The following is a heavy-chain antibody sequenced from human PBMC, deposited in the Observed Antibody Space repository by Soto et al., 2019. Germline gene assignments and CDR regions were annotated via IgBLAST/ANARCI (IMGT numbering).Heavy chain of an antibody. CDR1: GYTFTSYA. Sequence: QVQLVQSGSELKKPGASVKVSCKASGYTFTSYAMNWVRQAPGQGLEWMGWINTNTGNPTYAQGFTGRFVFSLDTCASSADLQICSLKSWDTAVHDCAREGGSCSWYSPYYCYGMDVWGQGTTVTVSS. J-gene: IGHJ6*02. CDR2: INTNTGNP. CDR3: AREGGSCSWYSPYYCYGMDV. V-gene: IGHV7-4-1*01. D-gene: IGHD6-13*01.